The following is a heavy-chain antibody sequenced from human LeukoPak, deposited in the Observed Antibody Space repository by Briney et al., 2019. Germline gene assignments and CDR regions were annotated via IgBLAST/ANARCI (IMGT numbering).Heavy chain of an antibody. CDR3: ARTSYYDSSSPFDY. V-gene: IGHV4-39*01. D-gene: IGHD3-22*01. CDR2: LYYSGST. Sequence: SETLSLTCTVSGGSISSNNYYWGWIRQPPGKGLGWLGTLYYSGSTYYKPSLKSRVTISVDTSKNQFSMKLSSVTAADTAVYYCARTSYYDSSSPFDYWGQGTLVTVSS. CDR1: GGSISSNNYY. J-gene: IGHJ4*02.